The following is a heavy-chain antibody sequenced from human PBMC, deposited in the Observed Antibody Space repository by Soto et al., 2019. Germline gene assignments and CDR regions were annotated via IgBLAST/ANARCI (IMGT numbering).Heavy chain of an antibody. V-gene: IGHV4-30-2*01. CDR3: AAGGGLPRYY. Sequence: QLQLQESGSGLVKPSPTLSLTCAVSGGSISSGGYSRSWIRQPPGKGLEWIGYIYHSGSTYYNPSCKSGVTIGVARAKKQFSLQLSSVAAADTAVYYCAAGGGLPRYYWGQGTLVTVSS. D-gene: IGHD5-12*01. CDR1: GGSISSGGYS. J-gene: IGHJ4*02. CDR2: IYHSGST.